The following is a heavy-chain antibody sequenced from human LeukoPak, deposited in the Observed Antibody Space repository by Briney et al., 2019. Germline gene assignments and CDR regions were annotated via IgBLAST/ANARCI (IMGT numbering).Heavy chain of an antibody. Sequence: GGSLRLSCAASGFTFSSYAMSWVRQAPGKGLEWVSAISGSGGSTYYADSVKGRFTISRDNSKNTLYLQMNSLRAEDTAVYYCAKGSGIAAAGTQRRGGSYYAHFDYWGQGTLVTVSS. D-gene: IGHD6-13*01. CDR3: AKGSGIAAAGTQRRGGSYYAHFDY. V-gene: IGHV3-23*01. CDR1: GFTFSSYA. CDR2: ISGSGGST. J-gene: IGHJ4*02.